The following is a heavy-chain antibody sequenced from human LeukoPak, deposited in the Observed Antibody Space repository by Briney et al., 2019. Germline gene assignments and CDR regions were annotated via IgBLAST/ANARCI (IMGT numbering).Heavy chain of an antibody. V-gene: IGHV1-69*13. J-gene: IGHJ4*02. CDR2: IIPIFGTA. Sequence: SVRVSCKASGGTFSSYAISWVRQAPGQGLEWMGGIIPIFGTANYAQKFQGRVTITADESTSTAYMELSSLRSVDTAVYYCARDQGSGSYLGHYWGQGTLVTVSS. CDR3: ARDQGSGSYLGHY. CDR1: GGTFSSYA. D-gene: IGHD1-26*01.